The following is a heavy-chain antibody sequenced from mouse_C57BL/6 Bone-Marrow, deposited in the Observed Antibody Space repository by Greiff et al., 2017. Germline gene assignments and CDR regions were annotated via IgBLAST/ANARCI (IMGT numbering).Heavy chain of an antibody. CDR3: ARLGTTVVSEWYFDV. CDR1: EYEFPSHD. J-gene: IGHJ1*03. Sequence: EVHLVESGGGLVQPGESLKLSCESNEYEFPSHDMSWVRKTPEKRLELVAAINSDGGSTYYPDTMERRFIISRDNTKKTLYLQMSSLRCEDTAVYDGARLGTTVVSEWYFDVWGTGTTVTVSS. CDR2: INSDGGST. D-gene: IGHD1-1*01. V-gene: IGHV5-2*01.